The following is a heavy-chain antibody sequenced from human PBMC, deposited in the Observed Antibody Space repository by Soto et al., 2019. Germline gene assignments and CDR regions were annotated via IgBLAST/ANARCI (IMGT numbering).Heavy chain of an antibody. Sequence: QVQLQESGPGLVKPSQTLSLTCTVSGGSISSGGYYWSWIRQHPGKGLEWIGYIYYSGSTYYNPSLKSRVTISVDTSKNQFSLKLSSVTAADTAVYYCARGCQIPGITMVRGVIKKGNWFDPWGQGTLVTVSS. CDR2: IYYSGST. CDR3: ARGCQIPGITMVRGVIKKGNWFDP. V-gene: IGHV4-31*03. J-gene: IGHJ5*02. CDR1: GGSISSGGYY. D-gene: IGHD3-10*01.